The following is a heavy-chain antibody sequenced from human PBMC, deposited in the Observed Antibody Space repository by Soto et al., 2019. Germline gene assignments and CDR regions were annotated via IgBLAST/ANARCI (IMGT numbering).Heavy chain of an antibody. J-gene: IGHJ3*02. CDR1: GFSLSTSGVG. D-gene: IGHD2-15*01. CDR3: AHRGGCSGGSCYDTFDI. CDR2: IYWDDDK. V-gene: IGHV2-5*02. Sequence: SGPTLVKPTPTLTLTCTFSGFSLSTSGVGVGWIRQPPGKALEWLALIYWDDDKRYSPSLKSRLTITKDTSKNQVVLTMTNMDPVDTATYYCAHRGGCSGGSCYDTFDIWGQGTMVTVSS.